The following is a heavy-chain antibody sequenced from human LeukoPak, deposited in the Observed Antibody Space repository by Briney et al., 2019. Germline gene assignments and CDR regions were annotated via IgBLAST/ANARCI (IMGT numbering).Heavy chain of an antibody. CDR3: ARGRPSIVMITFGGVIPFDY. D-gene: IGHD3-16*02. CDR2: INHSGST. V-gene: IGHV4-34*01. CDR1: GGSFSDYY. Sequence: MPSETLSLTCAVYGGSFSDYYWSWIRQPPGKGLEWIGEINHSGSTNYNASLKSRVTISVDTSKNQFSLRLSSVTAADTAVYYCARGRPSIVMITFGGVIPFDYWGQGTLVTVSS. J-gene: IGHJ4*02.